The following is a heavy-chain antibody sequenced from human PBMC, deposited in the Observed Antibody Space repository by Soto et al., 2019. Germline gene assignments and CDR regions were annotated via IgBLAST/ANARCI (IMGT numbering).Heavy chain of an antibody. Sequence: EVQLVESGGGLVQPGRSRRLSCAASGFNFDDYAMHWGRQAPGKGLDRVSGISWNSGSIGYADSVKVRFTISRDNAKNSLYLQMNSLRAEDTALYYCAKIQKGDSSSWTDAFDIWGQGTMVTVSS. CDR3: AKIQKGDSSSWTDAFDI. CDR1: GFNFDDYA. D-gene: IGHD6-13*01. V-gene: IGHV3-9*01. CDR2: ISWNSGSI. J-gene: IGHJ3*02.